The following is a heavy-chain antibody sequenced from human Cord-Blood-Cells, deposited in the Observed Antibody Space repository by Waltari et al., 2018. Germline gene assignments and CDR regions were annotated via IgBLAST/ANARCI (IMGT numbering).Heavy chain of an antibody. Sequence: QVQLQQWGAGLLKPSETLSLTCAVYGGSFSGYYWSWIRQPPGKGLEWIGENNHSGSTNYNPSLKSRVTISVDTSKNQFSLKLSSVTAADTAVYYCARVRDSGSYYYLYYFDYWGQGTLVTVSS. CDR3: ARVRDSGSYYYLYYFDY. CDR1: GGSFSGYY. J-gene: IGHJ4*02. V-gene: IGHV4-34*01. D-gene: IGHD1-26*01. CDR2: NNHSGST.